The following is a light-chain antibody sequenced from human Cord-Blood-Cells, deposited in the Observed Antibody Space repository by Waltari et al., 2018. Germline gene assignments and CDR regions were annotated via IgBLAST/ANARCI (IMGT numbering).Light chain of an antibody. CDR2: DFS. CDR1: SSDVGGYNY. V-gene: IGLV2-14*01. Sequence: QSALTQPASVSGSPGQSITISCTGTSSDVGGYNYVSWYQQHPGKAPKLMIYDFSKRPSVVSNRFSGSNSGNTASLTISELQAEDEADYYCSSYTSSSTWVFGGGTKLTVL. CDR3: SSYTSSSTWV. J-gene: IGLJ3*02.